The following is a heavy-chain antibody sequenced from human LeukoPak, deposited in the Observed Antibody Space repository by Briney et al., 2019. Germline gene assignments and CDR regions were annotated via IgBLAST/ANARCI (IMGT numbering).Heavy chain of an antibody. J-gene: IGHJ4*02. CDR1: GFTFSSYE. Sequence: GGSLRLSCAASGFTFSSYEMNWVRQAPGKGLEWVSYISSSGSTIYYADSVKGRFTISRDNAKNSLYLQMNSLRAEDTAVYYCARVPPGYYDSSGYYYDYWGQGTLVTVSS. D-gene: IGHD3-22*01. CDR2: ISSSGSTI. V-gene: IGHV3-48*03. CDR3: ARVPPGYYDSSGYYYDY.